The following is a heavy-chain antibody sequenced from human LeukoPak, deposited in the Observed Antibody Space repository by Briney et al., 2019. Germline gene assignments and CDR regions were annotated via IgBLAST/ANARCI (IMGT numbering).Heavy chain of an antibody. CDR2: IRSKAYGGTT. D-gene: IGHD3-10*01. CDR3: ARFVPYFDY. CDR1: GFTFGDYA. J-gene: IGHJ4*02. V-gene: IGHV3-49*04. Sequence: TGRSLSLSCTASGFTFGDYAVSWVRHAPGKGLEWVGFIRSKAYGGTTEYAASVKGRFTISRDDSKSIAYLQLNSLKTEDTAVYYCARFVPYFDYWGQGTLVTVSS.